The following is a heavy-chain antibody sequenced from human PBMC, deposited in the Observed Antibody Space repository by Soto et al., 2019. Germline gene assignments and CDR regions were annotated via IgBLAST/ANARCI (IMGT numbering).Heavy chain of an antibody. CDR1: GFTFSSYS. V-gene: IGHV3-48*01. J-gene: IGHJ4*02. Sequence: DVQLVESGGGFVQPGGSLRLSCAASGFTFSSYSMNWVRRTPGKGLEWVSYISDSSTTILYADSVKGRFTISRDNAKNSLYLQMTSLRAEDTAVYFCTRGLRYCSGDTCCSGGTLDHWGQGALVTVSS. CDR2: ISDSSTTI. D-gene: IGHD2-15*01. CDR3: TRGLRYCSGDTCCSGGTLDH.